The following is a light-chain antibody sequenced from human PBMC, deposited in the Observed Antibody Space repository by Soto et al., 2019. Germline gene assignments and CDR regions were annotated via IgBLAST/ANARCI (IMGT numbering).Light chain of an antibody. V-gene: IGLV2-23*01. J-gene: IGLJ2*01. CDR1: SSDVGSYNL. Sequence: QSALTQPASVSGSPGQSITISCTGTSSDVGSYNLVSWYQQHPGKAPKLMIYEGSKRPSGVSHRFSGSKSGNTASLTISGLQAEDEADYYCCSYAGSSTPNVVFGGGTKLTVL. CDR2: EGS. CDR3: CSYAGSSTPNVV.